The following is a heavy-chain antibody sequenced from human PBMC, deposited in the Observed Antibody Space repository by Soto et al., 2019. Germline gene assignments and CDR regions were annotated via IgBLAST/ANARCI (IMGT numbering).Heavy chain of an antibody. Sequence: EVQLVESGGGLVQPGGYLRLSCAASGFTLSSNSMDWVRQAPGKGLEWISYINSASSTIYYADSVKGRFTVSRDNAKNSLYLQMNSLRDEDTAVYYCARGRQGYGGNLDYWGQGTLVTVSS. D-gene: IGHD4-17*01. CDR1: GFTLSSNS. V-gene: IGHV3-48*02. CDR2: INSASSTI. CDR3: ARGRQGYGGNLDY. J-gene: IGHJ4*02.